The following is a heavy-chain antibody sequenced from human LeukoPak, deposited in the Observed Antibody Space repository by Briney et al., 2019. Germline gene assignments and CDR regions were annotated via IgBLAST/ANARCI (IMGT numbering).Heavy chain of an antibody. V-gene: IGHV1-69*05. D-gene: IGHD5-18*01. CDR3: ASSRGYSYGYFSW. CDR2: IIPIFGTA. CDR1: GGTFSSYA. Sequence: GSSVKVSCKASGGTFSSYAISWERQAPGQGLEWMGGIIPIFGTANYAQKFQGRVTITTDESTSTAYMELSSLRSEDTAVYYCASSRGYSYGYFSWWGQGTLVTVSS. J-gene: IGHJ4*02.